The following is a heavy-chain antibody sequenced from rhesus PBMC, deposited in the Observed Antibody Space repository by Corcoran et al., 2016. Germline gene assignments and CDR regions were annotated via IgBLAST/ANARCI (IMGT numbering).Heavy chain of an antibody. CDR1: GYTRTKYY. Sequence: EVQLLQSGAEVKKPGAPAKISCKAPGYTRTKYYRHWARQAPGQGLEWMGLLAPDDGEAIHAPKFQHRVTITADTSTDTAYMELISLRSEDTAVYYCATGYRSGWYYFDYWGQGVLVTVSS. D-gene: IGHD6-31*01. CDR2: LAPDDGEA. CDR3: ATGYRSGWYYFDY. J-gene: IGHJ4*01. V-gene: IGHV1-111*02.